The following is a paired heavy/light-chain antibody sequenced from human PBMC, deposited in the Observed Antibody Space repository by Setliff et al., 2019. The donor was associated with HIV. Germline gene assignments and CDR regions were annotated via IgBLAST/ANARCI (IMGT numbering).Heavy chain of an antibody. D-gene: IGHD5-18*01. CDR3: AIYTYGSFDY. V-gene: IGHV3-7*01. Sequence: EVLLVESGGDLVQPGGSLRLSCAASGFPFSSYWMSWVRQAPGKGLEWVANIKQDGSEKYYVDSVKGRLSISRDNAENSLYLQMNSLRAEDTALYYCAIYTYGSFDYWGQGTLVTVSS. CDR1: GFPFSSYW. J-gene: IGHJ4*02. CDR2: IKQDGSEK.
Light chain of an antibody. CDR1: SLRSYY. Sequence: SSELTQDPAVSVALGQTVRITCQGDSLRSYYASWYQQKPGQAPLLVIYGKNNRPSGIPDRFSGSSSGNTASLTITGAQAEDEADYYCNSRDSSGNHVIFGGGTKLTVL. CDR2: GKN. J-gene: IGLJ2*01. V-gene: IGLV3-19*01. CDR3: NSRDSSGNHVI.